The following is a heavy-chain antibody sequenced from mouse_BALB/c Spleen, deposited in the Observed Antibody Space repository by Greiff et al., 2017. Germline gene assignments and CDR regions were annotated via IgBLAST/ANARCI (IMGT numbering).Heavy chain of an antibody. D-gene: IGHD2-10*02. CDR1: GFSLTGYD. V-gene: IGHV2-6-7*01. CDR3: AKYGNYEGFYAMDY. J-gene: IGHJ4*01. Sequence: VKRVESGPGLVAPSQSLSITCTVSGFSLTGYDVNWVRQPPGKGLEWLGMIWGDGSTDYNSALKSRLSISKDNSKSQVFLKMNSLQTDDTARYYCAKYGNYEGFYAMDYWGQGTSVTVSS. CDR2: IWGDGST.